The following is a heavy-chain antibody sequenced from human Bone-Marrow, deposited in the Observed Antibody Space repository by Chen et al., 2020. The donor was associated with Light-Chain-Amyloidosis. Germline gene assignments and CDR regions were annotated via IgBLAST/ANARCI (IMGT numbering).Heavy chain of an antibody. CDR2: ISGSGGSR. Sequence: GLSCAASGFAFSSYAMSWVRQAPGKGLEWVSTISGSGGSRYYGDSVKGRLTISRDNSKNALFLQMNSLRAEDTAVYYCAKDISYDDILPGYPADAFDIWGQGTMVTVSS. CDR1: GFAFSSYA. J-gene: IGHJ3*02. V-gene: IGHV3-23*01. CDR3: AKDISYDDILPGYPADAFDI. D-gene: IGHD3-9*01.